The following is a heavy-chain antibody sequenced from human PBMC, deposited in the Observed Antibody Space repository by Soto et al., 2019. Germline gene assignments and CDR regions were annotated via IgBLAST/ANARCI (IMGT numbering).Heavy chain of an antibody. CDR1: GGSISSGGYY. CDR2: IYYSGST. D-gene: IGHD3-10*01. V-gene: IGHV4-31*03. Sequence: SETLSLTCTVSGGSISSGGYYWSWIRQHPGKGLEWIGYIYYSGSTYYNPSLKSRVTISVDTSKNQFSLKLSSVTAADTAVYYCARDGVYYGSGSYFNWFDPWGQGTLVTVSS. J-gene: IGHJ5*02. CDR3: ARDGVYYGSGSYFNWFDP.